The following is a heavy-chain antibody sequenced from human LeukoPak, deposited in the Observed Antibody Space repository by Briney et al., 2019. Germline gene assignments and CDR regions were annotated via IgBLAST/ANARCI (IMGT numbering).Heavy chain of an antibody. CDR3: ARDPYSGSYYGSYGAFDI. D-gene: IGHD1-26*01. CDR1: GFTFSSYG. Sequence: GGSLRLSCAASGFTFSSYGMNWVRQAPGKGLERASSISSSSSYIYYADSVQGRFTISRDNAKNSLYLHMNSLRAEDTAVYYCARDPYSGSYYGSYGAFDIWGQGTMVTVSS. V-gene: IGHV3-21*01. J-gene: IGHJ3*02. CDR2: ISSSSSYI.